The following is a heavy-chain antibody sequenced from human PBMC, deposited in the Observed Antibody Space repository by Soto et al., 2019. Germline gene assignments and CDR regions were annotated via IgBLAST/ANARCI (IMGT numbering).Heavy chain of an antibody. J-gene: IGHJ4*01. Sequence: SVKVSCKASGGTFSSYAISCVRQAPGQGLEWMGGIIPIFGTANYAQKFQGRVTITADKSTSTAYMELSSLRSEDTAVYYCARSVPYGGQQSGFDYWGQGTLVTVSS. CDR1: GGTFSSYA. CDR2: IIPIFGTA. CDR3: ARSVPYGGQQSGFDY. V-gene: IGHV1-69*06. D-gene: IGHD4-17*01.